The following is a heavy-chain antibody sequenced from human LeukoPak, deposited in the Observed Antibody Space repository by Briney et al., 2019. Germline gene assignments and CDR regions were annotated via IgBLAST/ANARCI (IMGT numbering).Heavy chain of an antibody. CDR3: ARDQYYYDSSGYSTLDY. CDR2: IYYSGST. J-gene: IGHJ4*02. Sequence: PSETLSLTCTVSGGSISSSSYYWGWIRQPPGKGLEWIGSIYYSGSTYYNPSLKSRVTMSVDTSKNQFSLKLSSVTAADTAVYYCARDQYYYDSSGYSTLDYWGQGTLVTVSS. D-gene: IGHD3-22*01. CDR1: GGSISSSSYY. V-gene: IGHV4-39*07.